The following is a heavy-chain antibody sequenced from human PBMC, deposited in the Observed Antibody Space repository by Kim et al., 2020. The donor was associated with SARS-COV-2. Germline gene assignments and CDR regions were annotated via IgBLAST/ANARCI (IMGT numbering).Heavy chain of an antibody. CDR2: FDPDDGET. D-gene: IGHD2-15*01. CDR1: GYTLTELS. V-gene: IGHV1-24*01. Sequence: ASVKVSCKVSGYTLTELSIHWVRQAPGKGLEWMGGFDPDDGETIYAQKFRGRVTMTEDTSTDTAYMELSSLRSDDTAIYYCSKDNFRGGAPRFWGQGTLVIVSS. CDR3: SKDNFRGGAPRF. J-gene: IGHJ4*02.